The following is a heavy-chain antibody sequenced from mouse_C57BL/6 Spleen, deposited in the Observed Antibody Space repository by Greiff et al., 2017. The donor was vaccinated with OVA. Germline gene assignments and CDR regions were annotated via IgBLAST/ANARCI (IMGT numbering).Heavy chain of an antibody. Sequence: EVQLQQSGPGLVKPSQSLSLTCSVTGYSITSGYYWHWIRQFPGNKLEWMGYISYDGSNNYNPSLKNRISITRDTSKNQFFLKLNSVTTEDTATYYCARGYSNYVFDYWGQGTTLTVSS. CDR3: ARGYSNYVFDY. V-gene: IGHV3-6*01. D-gene: IGHD2-5*01. CDR2: ISYDGSN. CDR1: GYSITSGYY. J-gene: IGHJ2*01.